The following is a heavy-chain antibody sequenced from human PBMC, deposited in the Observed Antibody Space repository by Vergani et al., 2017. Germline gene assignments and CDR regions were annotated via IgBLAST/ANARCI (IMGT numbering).Heavy chain of an antibody. V-gene: IGHV5-51*01. CDR2: IYPGDSDT. D-gene: IGHD2-2*02. CDR1: GYSFTNYW. Sequence: EVQLVQSGAEVKKPGESLKISCQISGYSFTNYWIGWVRQMPGKGLEWMGIIYPGDSDTRYSPSFQGQVTISADKSISTAYLQWSSLKASDTAMYYCARVIYCSSTSCYTGWYFDLWGRGTLVTVSS. J-gene: IGHJ2*01. CDR3: ARVIYCSSTSCYTGWYFDL.